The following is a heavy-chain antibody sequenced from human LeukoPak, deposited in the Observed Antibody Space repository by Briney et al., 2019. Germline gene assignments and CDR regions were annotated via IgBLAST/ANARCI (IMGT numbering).Heavy chain of an antibody. V-gene: IGHV4-39*07. CDR1: GGSISSSSYY. CDR2: IYYSGST. Sequence: SETLSLTCTVSGGSISSSSYYWGWIRQPPGKGLEWIGSIYYSGSTYYNPSLKSRVTISVDTSKNQFSLKLSSVTAADTAVYYCARGGRRQNWFDPWGQGTLVTVSS. J-gene: IGHJ5*02. CDR3: ARGGRRQNWFDP.